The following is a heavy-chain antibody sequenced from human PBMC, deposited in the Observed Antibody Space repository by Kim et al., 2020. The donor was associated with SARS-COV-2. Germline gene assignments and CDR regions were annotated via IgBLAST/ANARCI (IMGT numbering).Heavy chain of an antibody. D-gene: IGHD6-13*01. Sequence: GGSLRLSCAASGFTFSSYGMHWVRQAPGKGLEWVAVISYDGSNKYYADSVKGRFTISRDNSKNTLYLQMNSLRAEDTAVYYCAKDMRAAAGTGGMDVWG. CDR3: AKDMRAAAGTGGMDV. V-gene: IGHV3-30*18. CDR1: GFTFSSYG. CDR2: ISYDGSNK. J-gene: IGHJ6*02.